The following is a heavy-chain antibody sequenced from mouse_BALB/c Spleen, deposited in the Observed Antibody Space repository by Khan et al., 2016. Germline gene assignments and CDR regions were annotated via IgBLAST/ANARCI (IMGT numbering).Heavy chain of an antibody. Sequence: VQLQESGAELVKPGASVKLSCTASGFNIKDTYMRWVKQRPEQGLEWIGRIDPGSGNTKYDQKFQGKATITADTSSNTAYLQLSSLTSEDTAVYYFSISPCDDDVVFVYWGQGTLVTVSA. CDR1: GFNIKDTY. CDR2: IDPGSGNT. J-gene: IGHJ3*01. D-gene: IGHD2-4*01. CDR3: SISPCDDDVVFVY. V-gene: IGHV14-3*02.